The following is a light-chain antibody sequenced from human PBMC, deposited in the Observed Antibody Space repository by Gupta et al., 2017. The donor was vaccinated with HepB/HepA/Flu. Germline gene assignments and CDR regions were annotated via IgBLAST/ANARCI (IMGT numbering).Light chain of an antibody. CDR2: WAS. V-gene: IGKV4-1*01. CDR1: QSVLHSSNNKNY. J-gene: IGKJ4*01. CDR3: QQYYSNSPLT. Sequence: DIVMTQSPDSLAVSLGERATLNCKYSQSVLHSSNNKNYLAWYQQKLGQPPKLLIYWASTRESGVPDRFNGSGYGTDFTLTISSLQAEDVAVYYCQQYYSNSPLTFGGGTKVEIK.